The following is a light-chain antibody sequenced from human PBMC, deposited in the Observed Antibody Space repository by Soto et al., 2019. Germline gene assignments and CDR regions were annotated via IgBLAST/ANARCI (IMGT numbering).Light chain of an antibody. CDR2: GAS. CDR3: QQYGSSPPT. Sequence: EIVLTQSPGTLSLSPGERATLSCRASQSVSTNYLAWYQRKPGQAPRLLIYGASSRATDIPDRFSGSGSGTDFTLTITRLEPEDFAVYFCQQYGSSPPTFGQGTQVEIK. J-gene: IGKJ1*01. CDR1: QSVSTNY. V-gene: IGKV3-20*01.